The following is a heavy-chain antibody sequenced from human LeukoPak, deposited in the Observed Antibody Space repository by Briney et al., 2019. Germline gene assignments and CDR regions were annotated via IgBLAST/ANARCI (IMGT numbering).Heavy chain of an antibody. CDR2: IYYSGST. D-gene: IGHD4-11*01. V-gene: IGHV4-59*01. CDR1: GGSFSGYY. CDR3: AREVHDYPYYYYMDV. J-gene: IGHJ6*03. Sequence: PSETLSLTCAVYGGSFSGYYWTWIRQPPGKGLEWIGYIYYSGSTNYNPSLKSRVTISVDTSKNQFSLKLSSVTAADTAVYYCAREVHDYPYYYYMDVWGKGTTVTVSS.